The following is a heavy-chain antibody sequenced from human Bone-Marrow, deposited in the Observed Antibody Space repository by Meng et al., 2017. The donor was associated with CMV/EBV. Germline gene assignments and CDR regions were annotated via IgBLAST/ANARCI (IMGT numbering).Heavy chain of an antibody. V-gene: IGHV3-48*03. J-gene: IGHJ4*02. Sequence: GESLKISCAASGFTFSGYEMNWVRQAPGKGLEWVSYISSDGGVIYYADSVKGRFTISRDNAKNSLYLQMNSLRAEDTAIYYCARGGYRPSVYWGQGTLVTV. CDR1: GFTFSGYE. CDR3: ARGGYRPSVY. CDR2: ISSDGGVI. D-gene: IGHD5-12*01.